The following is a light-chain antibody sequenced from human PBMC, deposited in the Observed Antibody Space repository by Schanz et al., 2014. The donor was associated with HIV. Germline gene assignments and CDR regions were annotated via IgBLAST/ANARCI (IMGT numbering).Light chain of an antibody. CDR3: SSHAGRSSFVV. CDR2: DVN. V-gene: IGLV2-14*03. Sequence: QSALTQPASVSGSPGRSITISCTGTTSDIGAYNYVSWYQQHPNKAPKLIIYDVNNRPSGVSNRFSGSKSGNTASLTISGLQAEDEADYYCSSHAGRSSFVVFGGGTKLTVL. J-gene: IGLJ2*01. CDR1: TSDIGAYNY.